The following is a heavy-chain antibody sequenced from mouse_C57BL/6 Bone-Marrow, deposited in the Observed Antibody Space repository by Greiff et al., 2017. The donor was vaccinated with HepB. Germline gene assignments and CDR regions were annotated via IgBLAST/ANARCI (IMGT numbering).Heavy chain of an antibody. CDR2: IRSKSNNYAT. D-gene: IGHD2-1*01. CDR1: GFSFNTYA. J-gene: IGHJ4*01. CDR3: VRQIGGKALYYAMDY. Sequence: EVKLVESGGGLVQPKGSLKLSCAASGFSFNTYAMNWVRQAPGKGLEWVARIRSKSNNYATYYADSVKDRFTISRDDSESMLYLQMNNLKTEDTAMYYCVRQIGGKALYYAMDYWGQGTSVTVSS. V-gene: IGHV10-1*01.